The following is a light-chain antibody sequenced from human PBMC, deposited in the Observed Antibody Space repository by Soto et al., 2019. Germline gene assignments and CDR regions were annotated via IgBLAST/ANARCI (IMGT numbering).Light chain of an antibody. Sequence: QPVLTQPPSASGTPGQRVTISCSGSSSNIESNYVYWYQQLPGMAPKLLIYSNNQRPSGVPDRFSGSKSGTSASLAISGLRSEDEADYYCAAWGASLSGVLFGGGTKLTVL. V-gene: IGLV1-47*02. J-gene: IGLJ3*02. CDR3: AAWGASLSGVL. CDR1: SSNIESNY. CDR2: SNN.